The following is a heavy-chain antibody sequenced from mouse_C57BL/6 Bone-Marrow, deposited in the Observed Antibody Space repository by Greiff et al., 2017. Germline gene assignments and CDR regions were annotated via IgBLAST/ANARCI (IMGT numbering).Heavy chain of an antibody. CDR2: IDPANGNP. CDR3: ARSDGYHFSAMDY. V-gene: IGHV14-3*01. J-gene: IGHJ4*01. Sequence: EVQLQQSVAELVRPGASVKLSCTASGYNIKNTYMHWVKQRPEQGLEWIGMIDPANGNPKYAPKFQGKATMTADTSSSTAYLQLSSLTSEDTAIYCCARSDGYHFSAMDYWGKGTSVTVSS. CDR1: GYNIKNTY. D-gene: IGHD2-3*01.